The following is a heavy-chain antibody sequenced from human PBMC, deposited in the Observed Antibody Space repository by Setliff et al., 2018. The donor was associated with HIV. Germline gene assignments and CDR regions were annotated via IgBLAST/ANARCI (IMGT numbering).Heavy chain of an antibody. Sequence: PGESLTISCKASGYNFANYWIGWVRQRPGKGLEWMGIIYPGYSDTKYSPSFQGQVSISADKSTSTAFLQWISLKASDTATYYCARQPSGFLNPKDSFDFWGQGTRVTVSS. CDR3: ARQPSGFLNPKDSFDF. CDR1: GYNFANYW. CDR2: IYPGYSDT. V-gene: IGHV5-51*01. J-gene: IGHJ3*01.